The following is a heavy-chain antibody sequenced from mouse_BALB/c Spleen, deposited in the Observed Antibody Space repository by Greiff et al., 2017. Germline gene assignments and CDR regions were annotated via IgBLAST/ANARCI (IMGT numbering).Heavy chain of an antibody. J-gene: IGHJ2*01. CDR2: IYPGDGDT. D-gene: IGHD2-14*01. CDR1: GYTFTSYW. CDR3: ARGGYAFDY. Sequence: QVQLKESGAELARPGASVKLSCKASGYTFTSYWMQWVKQRPGQGLEWIGAIYPGDGDTRYTQKFKGKATLTADKSSSTAYMQLSSLASEDSAVYYCARGGYAFDYWGQGTTLTVSS. V-gene: IGHV1-87*01.